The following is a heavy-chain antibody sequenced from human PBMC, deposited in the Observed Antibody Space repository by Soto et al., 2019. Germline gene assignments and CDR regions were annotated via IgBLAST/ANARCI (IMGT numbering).Heavy chain of an antibody. V-gene: IGHV1-18*04. CDR3: AREGTIRTDAFDI. D-gene: IGHD2-2*02. Sequence: ASVKVSCKASGYTFTGYYMHWVRQAPGQGLEWMGWISADTGNTNYAQKLQDRVTMTTDTSTTTAYMELRSLTSDDTALYFCAREGTIRTDAFDIWGQGTMVTVSS. CDR1: GYTFTGYY. CDR2: ISADTGNT. J-gene: IGHJ3*02.